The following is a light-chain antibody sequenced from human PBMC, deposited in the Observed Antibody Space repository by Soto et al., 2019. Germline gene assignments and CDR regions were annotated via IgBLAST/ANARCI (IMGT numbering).Light chain of an antibody. V-gene: IGLV2-18*02. CDR1: SSDIGSYNR. CDR2: EVN. J-gene: IGLJ1*01. CDR3: NSFTTSSTYV. Sequence: QSVLTQPASVSGSPGQSITISCTGTSSDIGSYNRVFWYQQPPGTAPKLVIYEVNNRPSGVPDRFSGSKSGNTASLTISGLQAEDEADYYCNSFTTSSTYVFGTGTKLIVL.